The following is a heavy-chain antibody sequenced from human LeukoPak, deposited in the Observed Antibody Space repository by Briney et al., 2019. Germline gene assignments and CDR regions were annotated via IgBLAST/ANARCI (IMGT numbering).Heavy chain of an antibody. J-gene: IGHJ4*02. Sequence: GGSLRLSCAASGFNFDDYAIHWIRQAPGKGLEWASSISWNSGSIGYADSVKGRFTISRDNPKNSLYLQMNSLRAEDTALYYCAKGALYDSRGYFDYWGQGSLVTVSS. CDR1: GFNFDDYA. V-gene: IGHV3-9*01. CDR2: ISWNSGSI. CDR3: AKGALYDSRGYFDY. D-gene: IGHD3-22*01.